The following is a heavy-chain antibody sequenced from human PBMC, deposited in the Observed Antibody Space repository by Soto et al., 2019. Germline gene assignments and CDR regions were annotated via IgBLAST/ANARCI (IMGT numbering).Heavy chain of an antibody. V-gene: IGHV3-21*01. J-gene: IGHJ4*02. CDR3: ARDLSGGILSDY. CDR1: GFSFSTYS. D-gene: IGHD2-15*01. CDR2: ISSSSSYI. Sequence: EVQLVESGGGLVQPGGSLRLSCAASGFSFSTYSMNWVRQAPGKGLEWVSSISSSSSYIYYADSVKGRFTISRDNAKNSLYLQMNSLRAEDTAVYYCARDLSGGILSDYWGQGTLVTVSS.